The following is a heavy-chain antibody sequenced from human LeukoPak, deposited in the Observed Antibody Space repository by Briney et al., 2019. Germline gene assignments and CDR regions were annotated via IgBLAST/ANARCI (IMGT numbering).Heavy chain of an antibody. CDR2: LSGSGGST. D-gene: IGHD3-22*01. Sequence: GGSLRPSCAASGFTFSSNAMSWVPQAPGKGLEWVSALSGSGGSTYYADSVKGRFTISRDNSKNSLYLKMHSLRAEDTAVYYCAKMGAGDSSGYYYEGGYYYYYMDVWGKGTTVTISS. CDR1: GFTFSSNA. J-gene: IGHJ6*03. V-gene: IGHV3-23*01. CDR3: AKMGAGDSSGYYYEGGYYYYYMDV.